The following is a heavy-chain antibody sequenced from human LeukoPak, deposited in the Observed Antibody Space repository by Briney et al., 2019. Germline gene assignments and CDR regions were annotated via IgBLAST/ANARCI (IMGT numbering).Heavy chain of an antibody. CDR1: GFTFSSYA. CDR2: IWYDGSNK. Sequence: GGSLRLSCAASGFTFSSYAMHWVRQAPGKGLEWVAVIWYDGSNKYYADSVKGRFTISRDNSKNTLYLQMNSLRAEDTAVYYCASGAIFDYYYYMDVWGKGTTVTVSS. D-gene: IGHD3-3*01. CDR3: ASGAIFDYYYYMDV. V-gene: IGHV3-33*08. J-gene: IGHJ6*03.